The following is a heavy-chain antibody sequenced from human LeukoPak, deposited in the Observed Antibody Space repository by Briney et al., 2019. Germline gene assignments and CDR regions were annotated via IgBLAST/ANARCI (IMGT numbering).Heavy chain of an antibody. V-gene: IGHV3-23*01. CDR1: GFTFSSYA. Sequence: GGSLRLSCTASGFTFSSYAMSWVRQAPEKGLEWVSTISGSGGGTYYADSVKGRFTISRDDSKNTLYLQMNSLRAEDTAVYYCVKDLGRYRNNCFDYWGQGTLVTVTS. J-gene: IGHJ4*02. CDR3: VKDLGRYRNNCFDY. CDR2: ISGSGGGT. D-gene: IGHD1-26*01.